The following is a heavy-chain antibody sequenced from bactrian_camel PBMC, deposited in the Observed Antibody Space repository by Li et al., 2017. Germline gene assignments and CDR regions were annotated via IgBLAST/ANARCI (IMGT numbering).Heavy chain of an antibody. J-gene: IGHJ6*01. Sequence: HVQLVESGGGSVSAGGSLRLSCTASEFTYSRTWLGWFRQGPGKEREGVAAIYHGGGATNYADSVKGRFTVSRDNAKNTLYLQMNSLKPDDTAMYYCARHSGWGRCPVDINGVAMTSWGQGTQVTVS. V-gene: IGHV3S26*01. D-gene: IGHD5*01. CDR1: EFTYSRTW. CDR3: ARHSGWGRCPVDINGVAMTS. CDR2: IYHGGGAT.